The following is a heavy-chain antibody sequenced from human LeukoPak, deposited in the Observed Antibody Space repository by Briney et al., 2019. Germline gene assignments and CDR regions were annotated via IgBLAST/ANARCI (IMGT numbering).Heavy chain of an antibody. CDR1: GDSISSGIHY. D-gene: IGHD2-15*01. J-gene: IGHJ3*02. CDR2: IYTSGST. CDR3: ASNTGYCSGGSCYRAFDI. Sequence: PSETLSLTCTVSGDSISSGIHYWSWIRQPAGKGLEWIGRIYTSGSTNYNPSLKSRVTMSVDTSKNQFSLKLSSVTAADTAVYYCASNTGYCSGGSCYRAFDIWGQGTMVTVSS. V-gene: IGHV4-61*02.